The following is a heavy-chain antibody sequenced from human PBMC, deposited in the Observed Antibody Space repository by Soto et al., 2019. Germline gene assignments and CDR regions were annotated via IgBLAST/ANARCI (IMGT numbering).Heavy chain of an antibody. J-gene: IGHJ3*02. CDR3: ARDQYSSGWYDAFDI. V-gene: IGHV3-48*02. CDR2: ISSSSSTI. D-gene: IGHD6-19*01. Sequence: EVQLVESGGGLVQPGGSLRLSCAASGFTFSSYSMNWVRQAPGKGLEWVSYISSSSSTIYYADSVKGRFTISRDNAKNSLYLQVNSLRDEDTAVYYCARDQYSSGWYDAFDIFGQGTMVTVYS. CDR1: GFTFSSYS.